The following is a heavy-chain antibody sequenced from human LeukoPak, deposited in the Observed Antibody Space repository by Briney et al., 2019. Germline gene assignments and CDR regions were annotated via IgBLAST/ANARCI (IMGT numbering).Heavy chain of an antibody. V-gene: IGHV4-34*01. CDR2: INHSGST. CDR1: GGTFSDYY. Sequence: PSETLSLTCAVYGGTFSDYYCSWIPQPPGKGLEWIGEINHSGSTNYNPSLKSRVTISVDTSKNQFSLKLSSVTAADTAVYYCARTIAYGDYGSPFDYWGQGTLVTVSS. D-gene: IGHD4-17*01. J-gene: IGHJ4*02. CDR3: ARTIAYGDYGSPFDY.